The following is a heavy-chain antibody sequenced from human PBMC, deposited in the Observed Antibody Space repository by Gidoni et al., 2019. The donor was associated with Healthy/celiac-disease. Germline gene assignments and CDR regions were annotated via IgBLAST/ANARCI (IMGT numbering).Heavy chain of an antibody. CDR2: IYHSGST. CDR1: GGSISSSNW. J-gene: IGHJ2*01. D-gene: IGHD2-8*02. CDR3: ARHGTERYFDL. V-gene: IGHV4-4*02. Sequence: GTLSLTCAVSGGSISSSNWWSWVRQPPGKGLEWIGEIYHSGSTNYNPSLKRRVTISVDKSKNQFSLKLSSVTAADTAVYYCARHGTERYFDLWGRGTLVTVSS.